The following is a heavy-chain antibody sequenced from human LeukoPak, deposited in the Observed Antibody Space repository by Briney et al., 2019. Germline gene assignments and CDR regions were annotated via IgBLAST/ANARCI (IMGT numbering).Heavy chain of an antibody. CDR1: GDXVSSNSAA. D-gene: IGHD1-7*01. CDR3: AREVSRRGELPHWFDP. Sequence: SQTLSLTCAISGDXVSSNSAAWNWIRQSPSRGLEWLGRTYYRSKWYNDYAVSVKSRITINPDTSKNQFSLQLNSVTPEDTAVYYCAREVSRRGELPHWFDPWGQGTLVTVSS. V-gene: IGHV6-1*01. CDR2: TYYRSKWYN. J-gene: IGHJ5*02.